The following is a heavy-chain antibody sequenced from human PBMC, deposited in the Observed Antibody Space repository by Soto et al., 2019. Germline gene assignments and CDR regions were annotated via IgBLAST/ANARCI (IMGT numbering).Heavy chain of an antibody. Sequence: QVFLVQSGAEVKKPGASVKVSCKTSGYTFTTYYMHWVRQAPGQGLEWMGVINPSDGSTYSAQKFQGRVTRTRDTSTSTVYLELSSLRAEDSAMYYCVRDRFGYGDSGDWGQGTLVTVSS. J-gene: IGHJ4*02. D-gene: IGHD4-17*01. V-gene: IGHV1-46*01. CDR1: GYTFTTYY. CDR3: VRDRFGYGDSGD. CDR2: INPSDGST.